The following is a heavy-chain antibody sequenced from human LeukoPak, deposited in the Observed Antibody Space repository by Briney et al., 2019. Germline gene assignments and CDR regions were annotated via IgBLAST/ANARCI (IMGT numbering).Heavy chain of an antibody. V-gene: IGHV3-53*01. J-gene: IGHJ3*02. D-gene: IGHD3-22*01. CDR1: GFTVSSNY. CDR3: ARDPHYYDSSGSEDAFDI. Sequence: GGSLRLSSAASGFTVSSNYMSWVRQAPGKGLEWVSVIYSGGSTYYADSVKGRFTISRDNSKNALYLQMNSLRAEDTGVYYCARDPHYYDSSGSEDAFDIWGQGTMVTVSS. CDR2: IYSGGST.